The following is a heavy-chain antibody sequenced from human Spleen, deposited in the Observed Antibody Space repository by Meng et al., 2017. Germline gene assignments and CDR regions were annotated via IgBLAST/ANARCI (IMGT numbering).Heavy chain of an antibody. CDR2: IIPIFGTA. J-gene: IGHJ4*02. V-gene: IGHV1-69*05. Sequence: SVKVSCKASGGTFSSYAISWVRQAPGQGLEWMGGIIPIFGTANYAQKFQGRVTITTDESTSTAYMELSSLRSEDTAVYYCARGRGGSYYYDSSGYYFLDYWGQGTLVTFSS. CDR1: GGTFSSYA. D-gene: IGHD3-22*01. CDR3: ARGRGGSYYYDSSGYYFLDY.